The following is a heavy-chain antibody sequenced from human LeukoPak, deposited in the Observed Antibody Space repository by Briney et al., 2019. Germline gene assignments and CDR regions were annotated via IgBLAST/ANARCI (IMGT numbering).Heavy chain of an antibody. CDR3: ARDLGDDYGDHGPL. D-gene: IGHD4-17*01. CDR1: GGTFSSYA. CDR2: IIPILGIA. J-gene: IGHJ4*02. V-gene: IGHV1-69*04. Sequence: SVKVSCKASGGTFSSYAISWVRQAPGQGLEWMGRIIPILGIANYAQKFQGRVTITADKSTSTAYMELSSLRAEDTAVYYCARDLGDDYGDHGPLWGQGTLVTVSS.